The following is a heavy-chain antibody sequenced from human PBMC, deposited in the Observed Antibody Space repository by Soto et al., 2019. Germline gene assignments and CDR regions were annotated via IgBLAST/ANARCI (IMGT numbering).Heavy chain of an antibody. CDR3: ARRASDFWSGYLYYFDY. D-gene: IGHD3-3*01. CDR1: GFTFSSYG. V-gene: IGHV3-33*01. Sequence: ESGGGVVQPGRSLRLSCAASGFTFSSYGMHWVRQAPGKGLEWVAVIWYDGSNKYYADSVKGRFTISRDNSKNTLYLQMNSLRAEDTAVYYCARRASDFWSGYLYYFDYWGQGTLVTVSS. CDR2: IWYDGSNK. J-gene: IGHJ4*02.